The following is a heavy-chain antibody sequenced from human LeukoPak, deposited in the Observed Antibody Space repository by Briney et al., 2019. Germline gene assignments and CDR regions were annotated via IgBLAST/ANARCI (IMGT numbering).Heavy chain of an antibody. J-gene: IGHJ6*02. CDR1: GFTLSSYA. CDR2: ISSSGGST. Sequence: PGGSLRLSCAASGFTLSSYAMSWVRQAPGKGLEWVSGISSSGGSTYYADSVKGRFTISRDNSKNTLYLQMNSLRAEDTAVYYCTKDPIPNYYYGMDVWGQGTTVTVSS. CDR3: TKDPIPNYYYGMDV. V-gene: IGHV3-23*01.